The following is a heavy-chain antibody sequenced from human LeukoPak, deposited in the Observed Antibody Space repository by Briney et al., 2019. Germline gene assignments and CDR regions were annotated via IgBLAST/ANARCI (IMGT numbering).Heavy chain of an antibody. V-gene: IGHV3-66*01. CDR2: IYSGGGA. CDR1: GFTVSSNY. Sequence: GGSLRLSCAASGFTVSSNYMSWVRQAPGKGLEWVSVIYSGGGAYYADSVKGRFTVSRDNSKNTLYLQMNSLRVDDTAMYYCARNQDYGGFDFWGQGTLVTVSS. D-gene: IGHD4-23*01. CDR3: ARNQDYGGFDF. J-gene: IGHJ4*02.